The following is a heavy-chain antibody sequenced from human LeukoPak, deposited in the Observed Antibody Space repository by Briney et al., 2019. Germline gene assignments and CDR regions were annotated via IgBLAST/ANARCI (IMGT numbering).Heavy chain of an antibody. J-gene: IGHJ4*02. CDR2: FYYSGST. V-gene: IGHV4-59*08. D-gene: IGHD1-26*01. CDR1: GGSISSYY. Sequence: SETLSLTCTVSGGSISSYYWSWIRQPPGKGLEWIGYFYYSGSTNYSPSLKSRVTISVDTSKKQFSLKLTSVTSTDTAVYYCARLRELPHPDYWGQGTLVTVSS. CDR3: ARLRELPHPDY.